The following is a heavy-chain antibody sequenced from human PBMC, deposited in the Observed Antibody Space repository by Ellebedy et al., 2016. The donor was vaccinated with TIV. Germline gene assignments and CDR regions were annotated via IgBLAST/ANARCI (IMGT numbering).Heavy chain of an antibody. CDR2: IYYSGNS. D-gene: IGHD3-22*01. J-gene: IGHJ4*02. Sequence: SETLSLXXTVSGGSIGSGSYFWGWIRQPPGKGLEWIESIYYSGNSYYNPSLKSRVATSVDTSKNQFSLKMSFVTAADTAIYYCARQVVSYYDSSRHYHFDYWGQGTLVTVSS. CDR3: ARQVVSYYDSSRHYHFDY. CDR1: GGSIGSGSYF. V-gene: IGHV4-39*01.